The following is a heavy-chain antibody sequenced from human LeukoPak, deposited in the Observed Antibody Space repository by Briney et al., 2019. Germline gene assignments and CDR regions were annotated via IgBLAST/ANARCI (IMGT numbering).Heavy chain of an antibody. CDR3: AGDYSIP. J-gene: IGHJ5*02. V-gene: IGHV3-9*01. D-gene: IGHD4-17*01. CDR2: ISWNSGSI. Sequence: GGSLRFSCAASGFTFDDYAMHWVRQAPGKGLEWVSGISWNSGSIGYADSVKGRFTISRDNAKNSLYLQMNSLRAEDTALYYCAGDYSIPWGQGTLVTVSS. CDR1: GFTFDDYA.